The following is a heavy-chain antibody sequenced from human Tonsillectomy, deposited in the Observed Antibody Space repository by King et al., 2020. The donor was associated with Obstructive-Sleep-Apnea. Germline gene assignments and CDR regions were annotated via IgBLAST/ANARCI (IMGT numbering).Heavy chain of an antibody. D-gene: IGHD6-19*01. CDR1: GFTFSSYA. CDR2: MSSNGGST. V-gene: IGHV3-64D*06. CDR3: VKDLGIAVAGYYFDY. Sequence: VQLVESGGGLVQPGGSLRLSCSASGFTFSSYAMHWVRQAPGKGLEYFSVMSSNGGSTYYADSVKGRFTISRDNSKNTLYLQMSSLRAEESAVYYCVKDLGIAVAGYYFDYWGQGTLVTVSS. J-gene: IGHJ4*02.